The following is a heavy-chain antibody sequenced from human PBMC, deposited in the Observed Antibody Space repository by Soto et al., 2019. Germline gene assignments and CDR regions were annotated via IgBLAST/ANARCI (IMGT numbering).Heavy chain of an antibody. CDR3: LKRIFAIAVVARDAI. CDR1: GLTFSSYA. CDR2: ISGNGGST. J-gene: IGHJ3*02. Sequence: VVSLILSCVCSGLTFSSYAMGWVRQAPGKGLEWVSDISGNGGSTYYADSVKGRFTISRDNSKNTLFLEMNSLRVEDKAVYYCLKRIFAIAVVARDAIWAQGTKVT. D-gene: IGHD3-3*01. V-gene: IGHV3-23*01.